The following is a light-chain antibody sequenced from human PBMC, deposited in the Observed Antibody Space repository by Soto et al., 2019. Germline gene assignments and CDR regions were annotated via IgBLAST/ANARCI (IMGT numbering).Light chain of an antibody. J-gene: IGLJ2*01. Sequence: QSALTQPASVSGSPGQSITISCTGTSSDVGGYNYVSWYQQHPGKAPKLMIYEVSNRPSGVSHRFSGSKSGNTASLTISGLHAEDDADYYCSSYTSSSTLVFGGGTQLTVL. V-gene: IGLV2-14*01. CDR1: SSDVGGYNY. CDR3: SSYTSSSTLV. CDR2: EVS.